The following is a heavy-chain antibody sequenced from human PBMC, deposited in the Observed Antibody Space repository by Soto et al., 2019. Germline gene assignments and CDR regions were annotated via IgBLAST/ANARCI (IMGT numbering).Heavy chain of an antibody. D-gene: IGHD6-19*01. V-gene: IGHV4-61*08. CDR1: DDSFRGADYY. CDR3: ARGPGYIDGWRTFDF. J-gene: IGHJ4*02. Sequence: XETLSLTCTVSDDSFRGADYYWRWIRQPLGKGPEWIGYTYYNGDTKYNPALTSRVTMSVDTSKNQFSLRLSSVTAADTAVYLCARGPGYIDGWRTFDFWGRGILVTVS. CDR2: TYYNGDT.